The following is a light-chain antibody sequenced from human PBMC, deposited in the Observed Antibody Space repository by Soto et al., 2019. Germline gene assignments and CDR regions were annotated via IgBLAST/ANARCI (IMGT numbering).Light chain of an antibody. Sequence: DIVMTQSPDSLAVSLGQMATINCKTSQSVLYSSNNKNYISWYQQKPGQPPKLLIYWASTRESGVPDRLSGCGSATDFTLTISGLQAEDVAVYYCEEYYRPPPTFGQGNKVEIK. CDR3: EEYYRPPPT. J-gene: IGKJ1*01. CDR2: WAS. CDR1: QSVLYSSNNKNY. V-gene: IGKV4-1*01.